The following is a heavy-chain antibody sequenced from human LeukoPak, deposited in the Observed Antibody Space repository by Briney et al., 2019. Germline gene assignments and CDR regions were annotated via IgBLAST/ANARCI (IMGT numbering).Heavy chain of an antibody. D-gene: IGHD3-10*01. Sequence: ASVKVSCKASGYTFTSYGISWVRQAPGQGLEWMGWISAYNGNTNCAQKLQGRVTMTTDTSTSTAYMELRSLRSDDTAVYYCARAEVAGSGRSPSFDYWGQGTLVTVSS. CDR1: GYTFTSYG. J-gene: IGHJ4*02. CDR2: ISAYNGNT. V-gene: IGHV1-18*01. CDR3: ARAEVAGSGRSPSFDY.